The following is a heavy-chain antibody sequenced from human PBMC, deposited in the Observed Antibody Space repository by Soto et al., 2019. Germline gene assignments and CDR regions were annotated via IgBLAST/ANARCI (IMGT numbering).Heavy chain of an antibody. Sequence: GGSLRLSCAASGFTFSSYSMNWVRQAPGKGLEWVSSISSSSSYIYYADSVKGRFTISRDNAKNSLYLQMNSLRAEDTAVYYCATHLMVRRVTGHYFDYSGQAALVTASS. D-gene: IGHD3-10*01. CDR3: ATHLMVRRVTGHYFDY. CDR2: ISSSSSYI. J-gene: IGHJ4*02. V-gene: IGHV3-21*01. CDR1: GFTFSSYS.